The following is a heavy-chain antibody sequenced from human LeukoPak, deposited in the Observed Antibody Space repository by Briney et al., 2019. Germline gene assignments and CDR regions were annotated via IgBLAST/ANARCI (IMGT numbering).Heavy chain of an antibody. V-gene: IGHV3-53*01. CDR2: IYSGGST. J-gene: IGHJ6*02. CDR1: GFTFSSYA. D-gene: IGHD6-19*01. CDR3: ARDRTYSSGWYYYGMDV. Sequence: GGSLRLSCAASGFTFSSYAMSWVRQAPGKGLEWVSVIYSGGSTYYADSVKGRFTISRDNSKNTLYLQMNSLRAEDTAVYYCARDRTYSSGWYYYGMDVWGQGTTVTVSS.